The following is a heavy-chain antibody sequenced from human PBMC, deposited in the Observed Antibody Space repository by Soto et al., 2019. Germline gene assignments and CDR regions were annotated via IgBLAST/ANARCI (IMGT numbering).Heavy chain of an antibody. CDR2: ISYSGGT. Sequence: SETLSLTCTVSGDSVTTGSSSWTWIRQPPGNGLEWIGNISYSGGTNYNPSLKGRVTIALDSSKNQFSLKLTSVTAADTAMYYCAKMWMTHYDYWAHGSLVTVSS. J-gene: IGHJ4*01. CDR3: AKMWMTHYDY. D-gene: IGHD5-12*01. CDR1: GDSVTTGSSS. V-gene: IGHV4-61*01.